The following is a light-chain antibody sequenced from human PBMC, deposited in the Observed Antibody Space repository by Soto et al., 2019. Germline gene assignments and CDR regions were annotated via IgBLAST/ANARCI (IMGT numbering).Light chain of an antibody. V-gene: IGLV2-14*01. CDR1: SSDVGAYKY. CDR2: EVS. Sequence: QSALTQPASVSGSPGQSITISCTGTSSDVGAYKYVSWYQHEPGKAPKLIISEVSNRPSGISHRFSGSKSGNTASLTISGLQAEDEADYYCISRTSSGTPWVFGGGTKLTVL. J-gene: IGLJ3*02. CDR3: ISRTSSGTPWV.